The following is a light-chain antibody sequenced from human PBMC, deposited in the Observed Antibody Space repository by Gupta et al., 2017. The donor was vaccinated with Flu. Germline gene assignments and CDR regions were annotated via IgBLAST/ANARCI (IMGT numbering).Light chain of an antibody. CDR1: SGHSSYA. J-gene: IGLJ3*02. CDR3: QTSGPGMHFV. V-gene: IGLV4-69*01. Sequence: QLVLTQSPSASASLGASIKLPCTLSSGHSSYAIACHQQQPEKGPRSLMKVIFVGSHSKGDGIPDRCSGSCSGAAPSPHTSSLHSEDDAYYDCQTSGPGMHFVFGGGTKLTVL. CDR2: VIFVGSH.